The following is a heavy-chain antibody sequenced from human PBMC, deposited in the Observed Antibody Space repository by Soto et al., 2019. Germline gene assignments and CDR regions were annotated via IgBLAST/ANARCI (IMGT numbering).Heavy chain of an antibody. D-gene: IGHD2-2*01. CDR3: ASSVDKYYYYGMDV. V-gene: IGHV1-69*12. CDR1: GGTFSSYA. CDR2: IIPIFGTA. J-gene: IGHJ6*02. Sequence: QVQLVQSVAEVKKPGSSVKVSCKASGGTFSSYAISWVRQAPGQGLEWMGGIIPIFGTANYAQKFQVRVTITADESTSTACMALSSLRSEDTAVYYCASSVDKYYYYGMDVWGQGTTVTVSS.